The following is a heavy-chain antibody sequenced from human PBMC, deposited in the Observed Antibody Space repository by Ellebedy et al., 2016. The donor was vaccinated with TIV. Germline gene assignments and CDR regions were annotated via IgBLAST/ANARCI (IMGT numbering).Heavy chain of an antibody. CDR3: ARDQSGDHYGMDV. D-gene: IGHD3-10*01. J-gene: IGHJ6*02. CDR1: GSTFSTYS. CDR2: ITSSSSYI. Sequence: PGGSLRLSCAGSGSTFSTYSMNWVRQAPGKGLEWVSSITSSSSYIYYADSMKGRFTISRDNAKNSLYLQMNSLRAEDTAVYYCARDQSGDHYGMDVWGQGTTVTVSS. V-gene: IGHV3-21*01.